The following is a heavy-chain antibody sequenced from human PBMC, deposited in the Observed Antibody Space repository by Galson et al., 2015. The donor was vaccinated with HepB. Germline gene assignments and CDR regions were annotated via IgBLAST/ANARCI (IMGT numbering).Heavy chain of an antibody. V-gene: IGHV1-2*02. CDR2: INPNSGDT. CDR3: ARGPMVRGDYGMDV. D-gene: IGHD3-10*01. J-gene: IGHJ6*02. Sequence: SVKVSCKASGYTFTAYYMHWVRQAPGRGLEWMGWINPNSGDTNSSQNFQGRVTMTRDTSISTAYMELSRLRSDDTAVYYCARGPMVRGDYGMDVWGQGTTVTVSS. CDR1: GYTFTAYY.